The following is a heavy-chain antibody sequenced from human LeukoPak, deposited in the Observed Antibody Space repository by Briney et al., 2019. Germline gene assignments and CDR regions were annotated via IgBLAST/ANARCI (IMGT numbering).Heavy chain of an antibody. CDR1: GFTFSTYA. J-gene: IGHJ4*02. CDR3: AKRPDCSTTNCFRFDY. Sequence: SGGSLRLSCAAPGFTFSTYAMSWVRQAPGQGLEWVSSISGDGGSRYYVESVKGRFTISRDNSKNTLNLQMNSLRVEDTAVYYCAKRPDCSTTNCFRFDYWGQGTLVTVSS. CDR2: ISGDGGSR. D-gene: IGHD2-2*01. V-gene: IGHV3-23*01.